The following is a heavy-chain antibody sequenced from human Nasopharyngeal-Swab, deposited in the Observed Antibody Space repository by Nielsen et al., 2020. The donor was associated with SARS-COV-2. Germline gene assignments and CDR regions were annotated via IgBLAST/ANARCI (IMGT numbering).Heavy chain of an antibody. J-gene: IGHJ4*02. D-gene: IGHD5-18*01. V-gene: IGHV3-23*01. CDR1: GFTFSSYA. CDR3: AKFKIQLWPFDY. CDR2: ISGSGGST. Sequence: GASLRLDCAAWGFTFSSYAMSWVRQAPGKGLEWVSAISGSGGSTYYADSVKGRFTISRDNSKNTLYLQMNSLRAEDTAVYYCAKFKIQLWPFDYWGQGTLVTVSS.